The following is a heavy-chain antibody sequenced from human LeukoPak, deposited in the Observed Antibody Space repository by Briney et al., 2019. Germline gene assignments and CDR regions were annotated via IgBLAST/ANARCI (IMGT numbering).Heavy chain of an antibody. J-gene: IGHJ4*02. V-gene: IGHV3-7*01. CDR3: ASVGPRVDSSGRTFDY. D-gene: IGHD3-22*01. Sequence: GGSLRLSCAASGFTFSSYWMSWVRQAPGKGLEWVANIKQDGSEKYYVDSVKGRFTISRDNAKNSLYLQMNSLRAEDTAVYYCASVGPRVDSSGRTFDYWGQGTLVTVSS. CDR2: IKQDGSEK. CDR1: GFTFSSYW.